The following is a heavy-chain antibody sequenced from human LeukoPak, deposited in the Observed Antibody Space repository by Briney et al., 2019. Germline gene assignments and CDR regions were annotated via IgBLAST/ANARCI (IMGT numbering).Heavy chain of an antibody. CDR3: ARTYYVFWSGPHLGEDWFDP. CDR1: GYTFTSYD. CDR2: MNPNSGNT. J-gene: IGHJ5*02. V-gene: IGHV1-8*01. D-gene: IGHD3-3*01. Sequence: GASVKVSCKASGYTFTSYDINWVRQATGQGLEWMGWMNPNSGNTGYAQKFQGRVTMTRNTSISTAYMELSSLRSEDTAVYYCARTYYVFWSGPHLGEDWFDPWGQGTLVTVSS.